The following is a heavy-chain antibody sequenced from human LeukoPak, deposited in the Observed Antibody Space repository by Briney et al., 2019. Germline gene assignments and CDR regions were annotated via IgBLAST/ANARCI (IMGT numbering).Heavy chain of an antibody. Sequence: SETLSLTCTVSGDSISNYYWSWIRQPAGKGLEWIGRIYTRGSTNYNPSLKSRVTMSVDTSKNQFSLKLSSVTAADTAVYYCARDYCSSTSCSPGMDYWGQGTLVTVSS. CDR1: GDSISNYY. CDR2: IYTRGST. V-gene: IGHV4-4*07. CDR3: ARDYCSSTSCSPGMDY. D-gene: IGHD2-2*01. J-gene: IGHJ4*02.